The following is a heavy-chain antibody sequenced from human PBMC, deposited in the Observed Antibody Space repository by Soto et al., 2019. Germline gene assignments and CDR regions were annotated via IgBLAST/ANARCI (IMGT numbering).Heavy chain of an antibody. CDR1: GYTFTSYD. V-gene: IGHV1-8*01. Sequence: QVQLVQSGAEVKKPGASVKVSCKASGYTFTSYDINWVRQATGQGLEWMGWMNPNSGNTGYAQKFQGRVTMTRNTSISTAYMELSSLRSEDTAVYYCARGCRIHSSSLCSSSFIWFDPWGQGTLVTVSS. CDR3: ARGCRIHSSSLCSSSFIWFDP. CDR2: MNPNSGNT. J-gene: IGHJ5*02. D-gene: IGHD6-6*01.